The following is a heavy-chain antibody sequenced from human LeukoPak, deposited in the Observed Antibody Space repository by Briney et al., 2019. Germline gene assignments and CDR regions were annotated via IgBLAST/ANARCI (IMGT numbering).Heavy chain of an antibody. V-gene: IGHV4-61*02. CDR1: GGSISSGSYY. J-gene: IGHJ6*03. CDR2: IYTSGST. Sequence: KPSETLSLTCTVSGGSISSGSYYWSWIRQPAGEGLEWIGRIYTSGSTNYNPSLKSRVTISVDTSKNQFSLKLSSVTAADTAVYYCARESYYYDSSGYPYYYYYMDVWGKGTTVTVSS. CDR3: ARESYYYDSSGYPYYYYYMDV. D-gene: IGHD3-22*01.